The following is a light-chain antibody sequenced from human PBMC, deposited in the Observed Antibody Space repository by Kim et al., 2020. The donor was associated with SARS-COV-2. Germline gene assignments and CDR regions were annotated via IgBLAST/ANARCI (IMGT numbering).Light chain of an antibody. CDR1: QSVSSN. V-gene: IGKV3-15*01. CDR3: QHYNNWLTWT. J-gene: IGKJ1*01. Sequence: EIVMTQSPGTLSVSPGERATLSCRASQSVSSNLAWYQHKPGQAPRLLIYGASTRATGIPARFSGSGSGTEFTLTISSLQSEDFALYYCQHYNNWLTWTFGQGTKVDIK. CDR2: GAS.